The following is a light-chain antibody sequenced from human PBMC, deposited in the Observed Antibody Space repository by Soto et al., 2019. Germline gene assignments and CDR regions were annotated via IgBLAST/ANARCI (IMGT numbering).Light chain of an antibody. CDR3: AAWDDSLNGYV. J-gene: IGLJ1*01. CDR2: YDD. V-gene: IGLV1-36*01. CDR1: SSNIGNHA. Sequence: QSVLTQPPSVSEAPRQRVSISCSGSSSNIGNHAVNWYQQLPGKAPKLLIYYDDLLPSGVSDRFSGSKSGASASLAISGLQAEDDADYYCAAWDDSLNGYVFGTGTKVTVL.